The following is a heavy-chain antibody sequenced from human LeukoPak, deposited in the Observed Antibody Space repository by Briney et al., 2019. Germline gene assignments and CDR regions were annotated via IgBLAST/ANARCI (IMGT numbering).Heavy chain of an antibody. CDR3: AKVMADSSGWYVSYYGMDV. Sequence: GGSLRLSCAASGFTVSSNYMSWVRQAPGKGLEWVSVIYSGGSTYYADSVKGRFAISRDNSKNTLYLQMNSLRAEDTAVYYCAKVMADSSGWYVSYYGMDVWGQGTTVTVSS. CDR2: IYSGGST. D-gene: IGHD6-19*01. CDR1: GFTVSSNY. J-gene: IGHJ6*02. V-gene: IGHV3-66*01.